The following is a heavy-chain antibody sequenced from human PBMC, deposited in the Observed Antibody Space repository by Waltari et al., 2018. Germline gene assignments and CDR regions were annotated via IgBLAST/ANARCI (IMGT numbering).Heavy chain of an antibody. Sequence: QVQLQESGPGLVKPSQTLSLTCTVSGGSISSGSYYWSWIRQPAGKGLEWIGYIYTSGSTNYNPSLKSRVTISVDTSKNQFSLKLSSVTAADTAVYYCARAGPSLFMVQGVYAFDIWGQGTMVTVSS. D-gene: IGHD3-10*01. V-gene: IGHV4-61*09. CDR3: ARAGPSLFMVQGVYAFDI. J-gene: IGHJ3*02. CDR2: IYTSGST. CDR1: GGSISSGSYY.